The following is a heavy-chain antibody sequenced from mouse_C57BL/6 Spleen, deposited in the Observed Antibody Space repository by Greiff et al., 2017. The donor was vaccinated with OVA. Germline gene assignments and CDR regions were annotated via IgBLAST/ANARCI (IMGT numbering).Heavy chain of an antibody. D-gene: IGHD2-3*01. CDR2: IDPSDSET. J-gene: IGHJ2*01. CDR3: ARGGKIYDGLFDY. CDR1: GYTFTSYW. V-gene: IGHV1-52*01. Sequence: QVQLQQPGAELVRPGSSVKLSCKASGYTFTSYWMHWVKQRPIQGLEWIGNIDPSDSETHYNQKFKDKATLTVDKPSSTAYMQLSSLTSEDSAVYYCARGGKIYDGLFDYWGQGTTLTVSS.